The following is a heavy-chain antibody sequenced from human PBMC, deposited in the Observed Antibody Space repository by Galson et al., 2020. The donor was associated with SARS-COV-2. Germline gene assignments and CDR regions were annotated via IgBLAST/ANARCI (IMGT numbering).Heavy chain of an antibody. CDR3: ARVTLSESYPLGPTYYYYGMDV. J-gene: IGHJ6*02. D-gene: IGHD1-26*01. CDR2: IDWVDDK. CDR1: GFSLSTSGMC. V-gene: IGHV2-70*11. Sequence: SGSTQVKSTHTLTLTCTFSGFSLSTSGMCGLWFLQPPGKALEWLARIDWVDDKYNSTSLKTRLTISKDTTKSQVVLTMTNMDPVDTATYYCARVTLSESYPLGPTYYYYGMDVWGQGTTVTVSS.